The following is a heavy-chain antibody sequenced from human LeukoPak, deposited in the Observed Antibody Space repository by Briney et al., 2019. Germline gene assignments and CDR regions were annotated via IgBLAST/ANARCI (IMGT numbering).Heavy chain of an antibody. D-gene: IGHD6-19*01. Sequence: ASVKVSCKASGGTFSSYAISWVRQAPGQGLEWMGVINPSGGSTSYAQKFQGRVTMTRDTSTSTVYMELSSLRSEDTAVYYCARVTGAGYLDYWGQGTLVTVSS. V-gene: IGHV1-46*01. CDR3: ARVTGAGYLDY. CDR2: INPSGGST. J-gene: IGHJ4*02. CDR1: GGTFSSYA.